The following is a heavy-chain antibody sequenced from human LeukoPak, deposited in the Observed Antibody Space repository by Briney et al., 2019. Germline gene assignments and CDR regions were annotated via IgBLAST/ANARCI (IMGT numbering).Heavy chain of an antibody. Sequence: GGSLRLSCVASGFTFSTFAMSWVRQAPGKGLEWPSSITGSGGSTYYADSVKGRFTISRGNSKNTLYLQMNSQRAEDTAVYSCAKGHIDGEGYYYFDYWGQGILVTVSS. CDR1: GFTFSTFA. J-gene: IGHJ4*02. D-gene: IGHD3-22*01. CDR3: AKGHIDGEGYYYFDY. V-gene: IGHV3-23*01. CDR2: ITGSGGST.